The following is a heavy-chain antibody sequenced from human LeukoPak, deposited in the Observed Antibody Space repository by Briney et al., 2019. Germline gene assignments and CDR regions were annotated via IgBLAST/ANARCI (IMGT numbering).Heavy chain of an antibody. CDR3: GRSSWLVLSFDY. Sequence: ASVKVSCKASGYTFTGYHLHWMRQAPGQGLEWMGWINPHSGDTKSVQWFQGRVTMTRDTSISTAYMELSRLTSDDTAVYYCGRSSWLVLSFDYWGQGTLVTVSS. CDR1: GYTFTGYH. J-gene: IGHJ4*02. D-gene: IGHD6-19*01. CDR2: INPHSGDT. V-gene: IGHV1-2*02.